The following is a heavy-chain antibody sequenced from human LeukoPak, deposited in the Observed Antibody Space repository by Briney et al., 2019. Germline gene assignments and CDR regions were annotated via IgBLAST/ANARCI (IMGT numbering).Heavy chain of an antibody. Sequence: GASVKVSCKASGYTFTSYTMNWVRQAPGQGLEWVGWINTNTGKSTYAQGFTGRFVFSLDTSVSTTYLQINSLKAEDTAVYYCARGGSEYAFWSVRRSNWFDPWGQGTLITVSP. CDR3: ARGGSEYAFWSVRRSNWFDP. V-gene: IGHV7-4-1*02. J-gene: IGHJ5*02. D-gene: IGHD3-3*01. CDR2: INTNTGKS. CDR1: GYTFTSYT.